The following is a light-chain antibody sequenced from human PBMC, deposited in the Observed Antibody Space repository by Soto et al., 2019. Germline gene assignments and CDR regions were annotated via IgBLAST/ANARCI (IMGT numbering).Light chain of an antibody. J-gene: IGKJ3*01. CDR1: QNIYTGY. V-gene: IGKV3-20*01. CDR3: QQFSGSLT. CDR2: GAS. Sequence: EIVLTQSPGTLSLSPGERATLSCRASQNIYTGYLAWYQQKPGQAPRLLISGASDRATGIPDRFTGSGSGTDFTLTISRLEPEDFAVYYCQQFSGSLTFGPGTKVDIK.